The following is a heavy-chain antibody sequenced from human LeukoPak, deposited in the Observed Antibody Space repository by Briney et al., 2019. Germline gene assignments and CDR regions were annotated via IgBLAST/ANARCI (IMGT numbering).Heavy chain of an antibody. J-gene: IGHJ4*02. Sequence: GGSLRLSCAASGFTFSNYAMNWVRQAPGKGLEWVSAISGSGSNTYYADSVKGRFSISRDNSKNTLYLQMNSLRAEDTAVYYCAKDGGLWVSAHWGDSWGRGTLVTVSS. D-gene: IGHD7-27*01. CDR3: AKDGGLWVSAHWGDS. CDR2: ISGSGSNT. CDR1: GFTFSNYA. V-gene: IGHV3-23*01.